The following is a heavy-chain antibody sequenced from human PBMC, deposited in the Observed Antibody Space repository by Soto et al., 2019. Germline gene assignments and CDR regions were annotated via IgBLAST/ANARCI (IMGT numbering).Heavy chain of an antibody. V-gene: IGHV3-23*01. D-gene: IGHD6-19*01. CDR2: ISGSGGST. Sequence: GGSLRLSCAASGFTFSSYAMSWVRQAPGKGLEWVSAISGSGGSTYYADSVKGRFTISRDNSKNTLYLQMNSLRAEDTAVYYCAKDRDYSSGWYGPGGAFDIWGQGTMVTVS. CDR1: GFTFSSYA. CDR3: AKDRDYSSGWYGPGGAFDI. J-gene: IGHJ3*02.